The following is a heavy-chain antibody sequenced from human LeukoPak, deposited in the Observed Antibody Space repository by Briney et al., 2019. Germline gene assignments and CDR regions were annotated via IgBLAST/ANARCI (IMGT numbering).Heavy chain of an antibody. D-gene: IGHD3-10*02. CDR1: GFTFSYYG. V-gene: IGHV3-30*02. J-gene: IGHJ6*04. CDR2: IRNDGSNK. Sequence: GGSLRLSCAASGFTFSYYGMHWVRQAPGKRLEWVAFIRNDGSNKYYADSVKGRFTISRDNSKNTLYLQMNSLRAEDTAVYYCAELGITMIGGVWGKGTTVTISS. CDR3: AELGITMIGGV.